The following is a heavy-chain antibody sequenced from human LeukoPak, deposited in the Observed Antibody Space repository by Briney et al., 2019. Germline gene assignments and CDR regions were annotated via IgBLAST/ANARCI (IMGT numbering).Heavy chain of an antibody. CDR2: ISAYNGNT. D-gene: IGHD3-10*01. Sequence: ASVNVSCKASGYTFTSYGISWVRQAPGQGLEWMGWISAYNGNTNYAQKLQGRVTMTTDTSTSTAYMELRSLRSDDTAVYYCARDRYGSGTYSPGYWGQGTLVTVSS. J-gene: IGHJ4*02. V-gene: IGHV1-18*01. CDR1: GYTFTSYG. CDR3: ARDRYGSGTYSPGY.